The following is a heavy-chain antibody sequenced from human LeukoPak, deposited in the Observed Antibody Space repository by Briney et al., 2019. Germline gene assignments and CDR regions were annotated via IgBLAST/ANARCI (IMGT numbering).Heavy chain of an antibody. Sequence: PGGSLRLSCAASGFTFSSYGMHWVRQAPGKGLEWVAFIRYDGSNKYYADSVKGRFTISRDNSKNTLYPQMNSLRAEDTAVYYCAKDNYGSGSYLFDYWGQGTLVTVSS. CDR2: IRYDGSNK. D-gene: IGHD3-10*01. V-gene: IGHV3-30*02. CDR1: GFTFSSYG. CDR3: AKDNYGSGSYLFDY. J-gene: IGHJ4*02.